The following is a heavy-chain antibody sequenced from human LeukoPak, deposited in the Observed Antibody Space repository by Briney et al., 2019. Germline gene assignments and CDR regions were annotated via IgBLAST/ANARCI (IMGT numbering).Heavy chain of an antibody. Sequence: GGSLRLSCAASGFTFSAYGMSWSRQAPGKGLEWVSAITYSSGNTYYADSVKGRFTISRDNSKNTLYLQMNSLRAEDTALYYCAKDGTGCGGDCYSDYWGQGTLVTVSS. CDR1: GFTFSAYG. CDR3: AKDGTGCGGDCYSDY. V-gene: IGHV3-23*01. D-gene: IGHD2-21*02. J-gene: IGHJ4*02. CDR2: ITYSSGNT.